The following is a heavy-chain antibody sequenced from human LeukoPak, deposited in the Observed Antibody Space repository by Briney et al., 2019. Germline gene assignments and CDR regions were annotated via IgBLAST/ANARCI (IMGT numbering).Heavy chain of an antibody. Sequence: AASVKVSCKASGYTFNKNAINWVRQAPGQGLEWMGWINPNSGGTNYAQKFQGRVTMTRDTSISTAYMELSRLRSDDTAVYYCARPSRGLVLEAFDIWGQGTMVTVSS. CDR3: ARPSRGLVLEAFDI. D-gene: IGHD6-6*01. CDR1: GYTFNKNA. CDR2: INPNSGGT. V-gene: IGHV1-2*02. J-gene: IGHJ3*02.